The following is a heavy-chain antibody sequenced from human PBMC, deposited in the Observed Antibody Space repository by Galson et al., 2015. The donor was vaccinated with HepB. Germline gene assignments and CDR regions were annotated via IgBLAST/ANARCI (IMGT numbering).Heavy chain of an antibody. J-gene: IGHJ5*02. CDR2: IKQDGSEK. CDR1: GFTLSTYW. Sequence: SLRLSCAASGFTLSTYWKSWVRQAPGKGLEWVANIKQDGSEKYYVDSVKGRFTISRDNTKNSLYLQMNSLRAEDTAVYYCARVPYSNYGASSFDPWGQGTLVTVSS. CDR3: ARVPYSNYGASSFDP. D-gene: IGHD4-11*01. V-gene: IGHV3-7*03.